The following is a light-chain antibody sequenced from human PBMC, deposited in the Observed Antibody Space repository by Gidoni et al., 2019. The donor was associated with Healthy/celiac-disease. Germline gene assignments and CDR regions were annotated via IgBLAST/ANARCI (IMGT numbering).Light chain of an antibody. CDR2: AAS. J-gene: IGKJ1*01. CDR1: QGISSY. V-gene: IGKV1-8*01. CDR3: QQYYSYPGT. Sequence: AIRMTQSPSSFSASTGDRVTITCRASQGISSYLAWYQQKPRKAPKLLIYAASTLQSGVPSRFSGSGSGTDFTLTISCLQSEDFATYYCQQYYSYPGTFXQXTKVEIK.